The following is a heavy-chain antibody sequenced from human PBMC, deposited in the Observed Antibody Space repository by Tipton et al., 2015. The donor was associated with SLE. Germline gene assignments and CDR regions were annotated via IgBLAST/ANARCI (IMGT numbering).Heavy chain of an antibody. Sequence: RSLRLSCAASGFSFDDYTMHWVRRAPGKGLEWVSGIRWDNNAVGYAAAVKGRFTISRDSAKRSLYLQMNSLRVEDTAFYFCAKGRDKYQGTSGWAYKMDVWGQGATVTVSS. CDR3: AKGRDKYQGTSGWAYKMDV. V-gene: IGHV3-9*01. D-gene: IGHD2-2*01. J-gene: IGHJ6*01. CDR1: GFSFDDYT. CDR2: IRWDNNAV.